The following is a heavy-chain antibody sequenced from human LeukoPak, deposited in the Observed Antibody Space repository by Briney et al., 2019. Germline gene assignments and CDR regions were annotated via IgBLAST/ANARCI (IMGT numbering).Heavy chain of an antibody. V-gene: IGHV3-21*01. CDR3: ARNFDYYGSGTYNDW. J-gene: IGHJ4*02. Sequence: GGSLRLSCAASGFIFSDYSMNWVRQPPGKRLEWVSSIDSTSTYVYYVDSVKGRFTVSRDNAKRSLYLQMNSLSAEDTAIYYCARNFDYYGSGTYNDWWGQGTLVTVSS. CDR1: GFIFSDYS. CDR2: IDSTSTYV. D-gene: IGHD3-10*01.